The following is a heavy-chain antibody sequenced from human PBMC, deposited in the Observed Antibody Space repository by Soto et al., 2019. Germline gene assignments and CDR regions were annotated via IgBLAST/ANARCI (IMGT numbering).Heavy chain of an antibody. CDR3: ARRVIGSSRAFDI. J-gene: IGHJ3*02. D-gene: IGHD3-10*01. CDR2: ISDGGDLT. V-gene: IGHV3-23*01. CDR1: GFTFSNSA. Sequence: PGGSLRLSCAASGFTFSNSAMSWVRQAPEKGLEWVAGISDGGDLTYNADSVRGRFTISRDNSRNTLYLQMNSLRAEDTAVYYCARRVIGSSRAFDIWGQGTMVTVSS.